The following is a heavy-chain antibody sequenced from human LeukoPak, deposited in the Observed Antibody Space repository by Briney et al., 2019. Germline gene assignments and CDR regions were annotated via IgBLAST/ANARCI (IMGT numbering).Heavy chain of an antibody. CDR2: NSSSVSTL. CDR3: AREAGMDV. CDR1: GFSFCGYG. V-gene: IGHV3-48*03. Sequence: GGCLRLSCVASGFSFCGYGMIWVRQGPGEGLEWVLYNSSSVSTLYYADSVKDRFTISIDNAKNSLYLQMNSLTAEDTAVYYCAREAGMDVWGQGTTVTVSS. J-gene: IGHJ6*02.